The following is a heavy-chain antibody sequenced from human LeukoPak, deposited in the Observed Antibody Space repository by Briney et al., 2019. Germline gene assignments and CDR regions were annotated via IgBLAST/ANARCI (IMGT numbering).Heavy chain of an antibody. Sequence: SETLSLTCTVSGDSIRSHYCAWIRQSPGKGLEWIGHIYNSATTDYNPSFKSRVTISLDTSKKQFSLKMNSVTALDSAVYYCARGGEGYNDDAFEVWGLGTAVTVSS. CDR1: GDSIRSHY. V-gene: IGHV4-59*11. D-gene: IGHD5-24*01. CDR3: ARGGEGYNDDAFEV. J-gene: IGHJ3*01. CDR2: IYNSATT.